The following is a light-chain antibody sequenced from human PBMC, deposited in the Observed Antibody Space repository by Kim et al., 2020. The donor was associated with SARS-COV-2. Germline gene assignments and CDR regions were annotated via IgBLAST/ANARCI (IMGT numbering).Light chain of an antibody. CDR1: SSDIGSYKS. CDR2: DVN. V-gene: IGLV2-14*01. J-gene: IGLJ2*01. CDR3: SSHTSSSTLI. Sequence: QSALTQPASVSGSPGQSITISCTGSSSDIGSYKSVSWYQQPPGKAPKLMIFDVNQRPSGVSDRFSGSKSGHTASLTISGLQVEDDADYYCSSHTSSSTLIFGGGTQLTVL.